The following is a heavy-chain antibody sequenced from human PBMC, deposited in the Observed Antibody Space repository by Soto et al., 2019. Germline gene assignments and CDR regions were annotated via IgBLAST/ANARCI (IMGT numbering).Heavy chain of an antibody. Sequence: ASVKVSCKASGDTFINYYMHWVRQAPGQGLKWMGIINPNGGSTTYAQKFQGRVTLTRDTSTNTVNMELSSLRSEDTAVYYCAREKWLVRRNDPFDIWGQGTMVTVSS. CDR2: INPNGGST. CDR3: AREKWLVRRNDPFDI. D-gene: IGHD6-19*01. V-gene: IGHV1-46*01. CDR1: GDTFINYY. J-gene: IGHJ3*02.